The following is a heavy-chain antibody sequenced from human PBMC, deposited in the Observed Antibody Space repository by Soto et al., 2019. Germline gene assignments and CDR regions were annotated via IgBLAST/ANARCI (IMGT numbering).Heavy chain of an antibody. J-gene: IGHJ6*02. CDR3: ARDRIAVAGQAGDYYYYGMDV. D-gene: IGHD6-19*01. CDR2: IIPIFGTA. CDR1: GGTFSSYA. V-gene: IGHV1-69*06. Sequence: SVKVSCKASGGTFSSYAISWVRQAPGQGLEWMGGIIPIFGTANYAQKFQGRVTITADKSTSTAYMELSSLRSEDTAVYYCARDRIAVAGQAGDYYYYGMDVWG.